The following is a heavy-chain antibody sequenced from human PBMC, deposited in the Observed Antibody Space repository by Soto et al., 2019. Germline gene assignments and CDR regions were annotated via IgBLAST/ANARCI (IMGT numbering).Heavy chain of an antibody. Sequence: ASVKVSCKASGFTFTSYSISWVRQAPGQGLEWMGWISAYNDNTNYAQKLQGRVTMTTDTSTSTAYMELRSLRSDDTAVYYCAGGGFGEFVSYFDYWGQETLVTVSS. V-gene: IGHV1-18*01. CDR2: ISAYNDNT. D-gene: IGHD3-10*01. CDR1: GFTFTSYS. CDR3: AGGGFGEFVSYFDY. J-gene: IGHJ4*02.